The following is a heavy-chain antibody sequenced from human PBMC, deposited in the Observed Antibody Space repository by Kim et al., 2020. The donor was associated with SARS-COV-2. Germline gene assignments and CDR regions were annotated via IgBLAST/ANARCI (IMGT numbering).Heavy chain of an antibody. J-gene: IGHJ6*02. CDR3: ARDSPYCSGGSCYGMDV. D-gene: IGHD2-15*01. CDR2: IYYSGST. CDR1: GGSVSSGSYY. V-gene: IGHV4-61*01. Sequence: SETLSLTCTVSGGSVSSGSYYWSWIRQPPGKGLEWIGYIYYSGSTNYNPSLKSRVTISVDTSKNQFSLKLSSVTAADTAVYYCARDSPYCSGGSCYGMDVWGQGTTVTVS.